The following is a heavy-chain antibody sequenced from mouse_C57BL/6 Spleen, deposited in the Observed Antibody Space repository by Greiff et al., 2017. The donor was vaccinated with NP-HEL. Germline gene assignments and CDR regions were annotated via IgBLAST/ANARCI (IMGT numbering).Heavy chain of an antibody. CDR3: ARYRSNHYFDY. Sequence: EVKLQESGGGLVQPGGSLSLSCAASGFTFTDYYMSWVRQPPGKALEWLGFIRNKANGYTTEYSASVKGRFTISRDNSQSILYLQMNALRAEDSATYYCARYRSNHYFDYWGQGTTLTVSS. V-gene: IGHV7-3*01. D-gene: IGHD2-5*01. J-gene: IGHJ2*01. CDR2: IRNKANGYTT. CDR1: GFTFTDYY.